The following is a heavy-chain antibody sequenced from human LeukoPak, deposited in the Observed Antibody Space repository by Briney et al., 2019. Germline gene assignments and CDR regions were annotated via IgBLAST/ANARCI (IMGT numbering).Heavy chain of an antibody. D-gene: IGHD5-12*01. CDR3: ARGVGFRGYVDY. CDR1: GLSFSSYW. CDR2: IKQDGSEK. Sequence: PGGSLRLSCEASGLSFSSYWMTWVRQPPGKGLEWVANIKQDGSEKYYVDSVKGRFTISRDNAKNSVDLQMNSLRAEDTAVYYCARGVGFRGYVDYWGHGTLVTVSS. J-gene: IGHJ4*01. V-gene: IGHV3-7*04.